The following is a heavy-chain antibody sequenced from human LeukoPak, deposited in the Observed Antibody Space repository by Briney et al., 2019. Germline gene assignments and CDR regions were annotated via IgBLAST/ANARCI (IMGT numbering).Heavy chain of an antibody. D-gene: IGHD5-18*01. J-gene: IGHJ5*02. CDR1: GGSISSDN. CDR2: IYYSVSA. V-gene: IGHV4-59*08. CDR3: ARRERGYSYGYGWFDP. Sequence: SETLSLTCTVSGGSISSDNWSWIWDRPRAGEEWVGYIYYSVSANYNPSPKRRVTISVDTSNNHFSLKLSSATAADTAVYYCARRERGYSYGYGWFDPWGQGTLVTVSS.